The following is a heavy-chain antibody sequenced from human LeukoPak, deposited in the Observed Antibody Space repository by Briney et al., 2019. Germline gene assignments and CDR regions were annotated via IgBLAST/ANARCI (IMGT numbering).Heavy chain of an antibody. CDR3: ARGRLAAAGTSDY. D-gene: IGHD6-13*01. Sequence: SETLSLTCAVYGGSFSGYYWSWIRQPPGKGLEWIGEINHSGSTNYNPSLKSRDTISVDTSRNQFSLKLSSVTAADTAVYYCARGRLAAAGTSDYWGQGTLVTVSS. CDR1: GGSFSGYY. V-gene: IGHV4-34*01. CDR2: INHSGST. J-gene: IGHJ4*02.